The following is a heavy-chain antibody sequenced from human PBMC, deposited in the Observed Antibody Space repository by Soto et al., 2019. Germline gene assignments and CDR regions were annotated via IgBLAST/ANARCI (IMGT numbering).Heavy chain of an antibody. CDR2: ISYSGST. V-gene: IGHV4-39*01. Sequence: PSETLSLTSTVSGGSISSDSYYWGWIRQSPEKGLEWIASISYSGSTYYNPTLESRLIISVDTSKSQFSLKLSSVTAADTAVYYCARHLTYCSAGSCYSDFPYYGMDVWGQGTTVTVSS. CDR1: GGSISSDSYY. CDR3: ARHLTYCSAGSCYSDFPYYGMDV. D-gene: IGHD2-15*01. J-gene: IGHJ6*02.